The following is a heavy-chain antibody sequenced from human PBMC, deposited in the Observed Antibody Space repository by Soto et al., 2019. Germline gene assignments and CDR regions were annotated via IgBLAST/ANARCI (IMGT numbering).Heavy chain of an antibody. J-gene: IGHJ6*02. CDR3: ARGKPSGYRFGPRNFFYYGMDV. V-gene: IGHV4-34*01. D-gene: IGHD5-18*01. Sequence: PSETLSLTCGVFSGSLTDHYWTWIRQTPGKGLEWSGEINHSGITDYNPSLKSRVTLSLDTSKNQFSLKVTALTAADTAVYYCARGKPSGYRFGPRNFFYYGMDVWGPGTTVTVSS. CDR2: INHSGIT. CDR1: SGSLTDHY.